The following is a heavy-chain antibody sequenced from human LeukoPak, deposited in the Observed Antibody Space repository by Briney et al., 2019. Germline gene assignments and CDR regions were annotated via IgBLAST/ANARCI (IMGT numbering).Heavy chain of an antibody. V-gene: IGHV1-18*01. J-gene: IGHJ5*02. CDR2: ISAYDGIT. CDR3: ARDPRVGPGTKVPTPAGWFHP. D-gene: IGHD4-17*01. CDR1: GCTFTSYG. Sequence: GSVKVSCKASGCTFTSYGSSWVRQAPGQGVEWLGWISAYDGITNYAQKLLGQVTMTTDTSTSTAHMELTRPRSDYTAVYCCARDPRVGPGTKVPTPAGWFHPWGERTLFTVSS.